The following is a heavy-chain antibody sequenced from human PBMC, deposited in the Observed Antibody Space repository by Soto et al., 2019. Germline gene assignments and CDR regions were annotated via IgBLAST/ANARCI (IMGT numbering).Heavy chain of an antibody. CDR2: IIPIFGTA. V-gene: IGHV1-69*13. CDR3: ARSPKPPRYNGNYAPIGY. CDR1: GGTFSSYA. Sequence: SVKVSCKASGGTFSSYAISWVRQAPGQGLEWMGGIIPIFGTANYAQKFPGRVPITADESTSTAYMELSSLRSEDTAVYYCARSPKPPRYNGNYAPIGYWGQGTLVTVSS. D-gene: IGHD1-7*01. J-gene: IGHJ4*02.